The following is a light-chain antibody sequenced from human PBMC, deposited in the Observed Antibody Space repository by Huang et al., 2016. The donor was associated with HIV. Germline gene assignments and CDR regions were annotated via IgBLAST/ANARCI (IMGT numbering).Light chain of an antibody. CDR3: QQYGSSPPYT. Sequence: EIVLTQSPGTLSLSPGERATLSCRASQSISSTFLAGYQQKPGQAPRLLIYGASSRATGIPDRFGGSGSGTDFTLTISRLEPEDFAVYYCQQYGSSPPYTFGQGTKLEIK. J-gene: IGKJ2*01. CDR2: GAS. CDR1: QSISSTF. V-gene: IGKV3-20*01.